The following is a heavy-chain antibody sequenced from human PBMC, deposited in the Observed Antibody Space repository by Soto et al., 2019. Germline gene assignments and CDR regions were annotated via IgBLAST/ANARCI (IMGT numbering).Heavy chain of an antibody. D-gene: IGHD2-8*01. CDR2: INPKSGGT. J-gene: IGHJ6*02. Sequence: ASVKVSCKASGYRFTDYHIHWVRQAPGQGLEWLGRINPKSGGTSTAQKFQGGVTMTTDTSISTASMGLTRLTSDDTGIYYCARGDSTDCSNGVCSFFYNHDMDVWGQGTTVTVSS. CDR3: ARGDSTDCSNGVCSFFYNHDMDV. V-gene: IGHV1-2*05. CDR1: GYRFTDYH.